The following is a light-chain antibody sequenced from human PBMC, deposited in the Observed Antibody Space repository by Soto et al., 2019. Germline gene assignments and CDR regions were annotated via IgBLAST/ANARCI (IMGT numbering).Light chain of an antibody. V-gene: IGKV1-39*01. CDR1: QSISSY. CDR2: AAS. CDR3: QQSYSTPRT. J-gene: IGKJ5*01. Sequence: DIQMTQSPSSLSASVGDRVTITCRASQSISSYLHWYQHKPGKAPKLLIYAASSLQSGVPSRFSGGGSGTDFTLTISSLQPEDFATYYCQQSYSTPRTFGQGTRLEIK.